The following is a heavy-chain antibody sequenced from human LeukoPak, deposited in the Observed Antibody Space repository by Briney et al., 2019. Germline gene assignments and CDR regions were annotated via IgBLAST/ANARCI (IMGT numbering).Heavy chain of an antibody. V-gene: IGHV4-59*01. CDR2: IHSTGST. D-gene: IGHD3-10*01. CDR3: ARGGYYGSGNDFRFDP. CDR1: GGSINSYY. J-gene: IGHJ5*02. Sequence: SETLSLTCTVSGGSINSYYWSWIRQPPGNGLECIGYIHSTGSTNYNPSLKRRVTISVDTSKNQFSLKLSSVTAADTAIYYCARGGYYGSGNDFRFDPWGQGTLVTVSS.